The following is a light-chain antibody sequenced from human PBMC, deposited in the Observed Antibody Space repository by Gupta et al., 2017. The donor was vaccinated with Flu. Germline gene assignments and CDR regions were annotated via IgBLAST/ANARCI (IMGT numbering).Light chain of an antibody. CDR3: SSYTTSYTFV. Sequence: QSALTQPPSVSGSPGQSVIISSPGTGSDVGTYNRVSWYRQPPGTAPKLIIFEVSNRPSGVPDRFSGSKSGNTASLTISGLQGEDEADYYCSSYTTSYTFVFGTGTKVTVL. V-gene: IGLV2-18*02. CDR1: GSDVGTYNR. CDR2: EVS. J-gene: IGLJ1*01.